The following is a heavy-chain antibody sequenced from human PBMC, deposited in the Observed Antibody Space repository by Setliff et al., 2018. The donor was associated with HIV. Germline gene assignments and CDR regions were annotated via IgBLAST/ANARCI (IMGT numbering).Heavy chain of an antibody. V-gene: IGHV4-34*01. J-gene: IGHJ5*02. CDR1: GTSFSDYY. D-gene: IGHD6-13*01. CDR3: ARDIQAAGTGWFDP. CDR2: VNHSGTT. Sequence: SETLSLTCAVYGTSFSDYYWTWIRQPPGKGLEWIGEVNHSGTTNYNTSLKSRVTISVDTSKNQFSLKLSSVTAADTAVYYCARDIQAAGTGWFDPWGQGTLVTVSS.